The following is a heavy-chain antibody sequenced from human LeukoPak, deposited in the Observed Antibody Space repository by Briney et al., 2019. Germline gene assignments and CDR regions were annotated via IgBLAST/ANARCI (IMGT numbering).Heavy chain of an antibody. CDR3: ARDFGGATSGMDV. Sequence: PGGSLRLSCAASGFTFSSYGMHWVRQAPGKGLEWVAFIRYDGTNKYYADSVKGRFTISRDNSKNTLSLQMKSLRVEDTAVYYCARDFGGATSGMDVWGQGTTVTVSS. CDR2: IRYDGTNK. J-gene: IGHJ6*02. D-gene: IGHD3-16*01. CDR1: GFTFSSYG. V-gene: IGHV3-30*02.